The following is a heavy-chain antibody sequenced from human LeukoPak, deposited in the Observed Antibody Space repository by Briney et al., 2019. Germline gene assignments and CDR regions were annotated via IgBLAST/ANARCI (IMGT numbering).Heavy chain of an antibody. J-gene: IGHJ4*02. CDR2: IYTSGGT. CDR3: AGGDSSSQADY. Sequence: PSETLSLTCTVSVGSISSYYWSWIRQPAGKGLEWIGRIYTSGGTNYNPSLKSRVTISVDKSKNQFSLKLSSVTAADTAVYYCAGGDSSSQADYWGQGTLVTVSS. CDR1: VGSISSYY. V-gene: IGHV4-4*07. D-gene: IGHD6-6*01.